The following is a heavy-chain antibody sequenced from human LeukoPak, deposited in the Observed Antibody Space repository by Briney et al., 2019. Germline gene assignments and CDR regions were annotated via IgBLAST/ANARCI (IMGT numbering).Heavy chain of an antibody. Sequence: PSETLSLTCAVSGYSISSSYYWGWIRQPPGKGLEWIGSIYHSGSTYYDPSLKSRVTISVDTSKNQFSLKLSSVTAADTAVYYCARRSVVGATSQFDYWGQGTLVTVSS. D-gene: IGHD1-26*01. CDR2: IYHSGST. CDR1: GYSISSSYY. J-gene: IGHJ4*02. V-gene: IGHV4-38-2*01. CDR3: ARRSVVGATSQFDY.